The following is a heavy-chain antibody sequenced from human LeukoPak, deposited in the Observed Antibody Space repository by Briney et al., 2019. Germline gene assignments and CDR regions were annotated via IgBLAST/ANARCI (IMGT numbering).Heavy chain of an antibody. CDR3: AGSSGGSAYYYYGMDV. Sequence: SETLSLTCTVSAGSISSYYWSWIRQPAGEGLEWIGRIYTSGSTNYNPSLKSRVTMSVDTSKNQFSLKLSSVTAADTAVYYCAGSSGGSAYYYYGMDVWGQGTTVTVSS. J-gene: IGHJ6*02. CDR2: IYTSGST. CDR1: AGSISSYY. D-gene: IGHD2-15*01. V-gene: IGHV4-4*07.